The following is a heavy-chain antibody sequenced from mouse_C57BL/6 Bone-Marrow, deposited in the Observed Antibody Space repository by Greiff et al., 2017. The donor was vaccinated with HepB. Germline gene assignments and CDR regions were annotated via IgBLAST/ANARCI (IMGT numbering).Heavy chain of an antibody. D-gene: IGHD2-4*01. Sequence: VQLQQSGPELVKPGASVKISCKASGYAFSSSWMNWVKQRPGKGLEWIGRIYPGDGDTNYNGKFKGKATLTADKSSSTAYMQLSSLTSEDSAVYFCADYDGFDYWGQGTTLTVSS. J-gene: IGHJ2*01. CDR1: GYAFSSSW. CDR2: IYPGDGDT. CDR3: ADYDGFDY. V-gene: IGHV1-82*01.